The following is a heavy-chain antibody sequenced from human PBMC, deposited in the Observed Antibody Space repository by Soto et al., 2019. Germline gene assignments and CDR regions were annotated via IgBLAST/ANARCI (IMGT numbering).Heavy chain of an antibody. D-gene: IGHD3-10*01. Sequence: QLQLQESGPGLVKPSGTLSLTCTVSGGSISSGTNYCWGWIRQPPGKGLEWIGSIYYSGSTYYNPSLKSRVTISVDTSKNQFSLKLSSVTAADTAVYYCARHFNRVVGDHAFDIWGQGTMVTVSS. CDR2: IYYSGST. CDR1: GGSISSGTNYC. CDR3: ARHFNRVVGDHAFDI. V-gene: IGHV4-39*01. J-gene: IGHJ3*02.